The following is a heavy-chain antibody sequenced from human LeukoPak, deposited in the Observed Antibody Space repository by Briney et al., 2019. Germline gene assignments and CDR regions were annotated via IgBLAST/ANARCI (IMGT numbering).Heavy chain of an antibody. CDR3: VGNRYYFDY. J-gene: IGHJ4*02. Sequence: PSETLSLTCTVSGGSISRYYWSWIRQPPGKGLEWVGYIYYSGSTNYNPSFKSRVTISVDTSKNQFSLKLNSVTAADTAVYYCVGNRYYFDYWGQGTLVTVSS. CDR2: IYYSGST. V-gene: IGHV4-59*01. D-gene: IGHD7-27*01. CDR1: GGSISRYY.